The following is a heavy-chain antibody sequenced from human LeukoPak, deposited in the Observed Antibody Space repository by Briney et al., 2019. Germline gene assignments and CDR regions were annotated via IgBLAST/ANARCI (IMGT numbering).Heavy chain of an antibody. V-gene: IGHV4-59*08. CDR1: GGSISYYY. CDR3: VRHTATRHNYGMDV. CDR2: IYHSGST. D-gene: IGHD2-21*02. Sequence: SETLSLTCTVSGGSISYYYWSWIRQPPGKGLEWIGHIYHSGSTNYNPSFKSRVTISVDTSKNHFSLELSSVTAADTAVYYCVRHTATRHNYGMDVWGQGTTVTVSS. J-gene: IGHJ6*02.